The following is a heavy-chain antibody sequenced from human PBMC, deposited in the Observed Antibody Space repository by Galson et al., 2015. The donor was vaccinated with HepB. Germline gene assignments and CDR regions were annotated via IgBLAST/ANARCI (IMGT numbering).Heavy chain of an antibody. Sequence: PALVKPTQTLTLTCTFSGFSLSTSGVGVGWIRQPPGKALEWLALIYWDDDKRYSPSLKSRLTITKDTSKNQVVLTMTNMDPVDTATYYCAHRRNDFWSGSRYYFDYWGQGTLVTVSS. CDR3: AHRRNDFWSGSRYYFDY. V-gene: IGHV2-5*02. J-gene: IGHJ4*02. D-gene: IGHD3-3*01. CDR2: IYWDDDK. CDR1: GFSLSTSGVG.